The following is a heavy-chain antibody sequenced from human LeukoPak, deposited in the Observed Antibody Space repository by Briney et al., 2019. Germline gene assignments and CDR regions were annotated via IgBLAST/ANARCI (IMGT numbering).Heavy chain of an antibody. J-gene: IGHJ4*02. V-gene: IGHV3-30*18. D-gene: IGHD3-10*01. Sequence: GGSLRLSCAASGFTFSSYGMHWVRQAPGKGLEWVAVISYDGSNKYYADSVKGRFTISRDNSKNTLYLQMNSLRAEDTAVYYCAKDYGSGSLDYWGQGTLVTVSS. CDR1: GFTFSSYG. CDR2: ISYDGSNK. CDR3: AKDYGSGSLDY.